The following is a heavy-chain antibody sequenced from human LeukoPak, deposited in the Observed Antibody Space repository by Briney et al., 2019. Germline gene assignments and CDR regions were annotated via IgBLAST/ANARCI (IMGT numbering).Heavy chain of an antibody. J-gene: IGHJ6*02. CDR2: ISGSGGST. V-gene: IGHV3-23*01. CDR1: GFTFSSYA. Sequence: GGSLRLSCAASGFTFSSYAMSWVRQAPGKGLEWVSAISGSGGSTYYADSVKGRFTISRDNSKNTLYLQMNSLRPDDTAVYYCAKDLYYYDSSGFLEYGMDVWGQGTTVTVSS. D-gene: IGHD3-22*01. CDR3: AKDLYYYDSSGFLEYGMDV.